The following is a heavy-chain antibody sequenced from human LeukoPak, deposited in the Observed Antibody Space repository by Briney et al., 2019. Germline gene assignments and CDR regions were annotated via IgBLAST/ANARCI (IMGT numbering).Heavy chain of an antibody. V-gene: IGHV3-30*18. Sequence: GRSLRLSCAASGFTFSSYGMHWVRQAPGKGLEWVAVISYDGSNKYYADSVKGRFTISRDNSKNTLYLQMNSLRAEDTAVYYCAKWDRSGFWGQGTLVTVSS. CDR3: AKWDRSGF. CDR1: GFTFSSYG. J-gene: IGHJ4*02. D-gene: IGHD6-25*01. CDR2: ISYDGSNK.